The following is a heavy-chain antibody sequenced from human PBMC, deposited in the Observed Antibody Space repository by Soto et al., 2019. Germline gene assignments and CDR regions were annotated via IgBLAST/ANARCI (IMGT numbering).Heavy chain of an antibody. V-gene: IGHV1-2*02. Sequence: QVQLVQSGAEVKKPGASVKVSCKASGYTFTGYYMHWVRQAPGQGLEWMGWINPNSGGTNYAQKFQGRVTMTRDTSITTAYMELSRLRSDDTAVYYCARDQVYAMNLGSYDMDVWGQGTTVTVSS. CDR1: GYTFTGYY. CDR3: ARDQVYAMNLGSYDMDV. CDR2: INPNSGGT. J-gene: IGHJ6*02. D-gene: IGHD2-8*01.